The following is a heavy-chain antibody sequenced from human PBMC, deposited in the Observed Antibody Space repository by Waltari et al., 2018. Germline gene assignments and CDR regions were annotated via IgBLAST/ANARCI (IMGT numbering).Heavy chain of an antibody. J-gene: IGHJ4*02. CDR2: IYYSGSS. Sequence: QQESGPRLVTPSETLSLTCTVSYWSISSRSYYWGWIRLAPGKGLEWIGHIYYSGSSYHNPSLKSRITMSVDSSKNQFSLTLSSVTAADTAVYYCARVLIRTSGLNFDSWGQGSLVTVSS. V-gene: IGHV4-39*07. D-gene: IGHD3-16*01. CDR3: ARVLIRTSGLNFDS. CDR1: YWSISSRSYY.